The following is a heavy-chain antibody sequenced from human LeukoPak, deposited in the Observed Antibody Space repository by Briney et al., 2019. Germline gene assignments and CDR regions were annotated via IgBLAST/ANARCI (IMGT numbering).Heavy chain of an antibody. CDR2: INPSGGST. V-gene: IGHV1-46*01. J-gene: IGHJ4*02. Sequence: ASVKVSCKASGYTFTSYYMHWVRQAPGQGLEWMGIINPSGGSTSYAQKFQGRVTMTRYTSINTAYMELSRLKSDDTTIYYCARDGWNCSSTSCYLDSWGQGTLVTVSS. CDR3: ARDGWNCSSTSCYLDS. D-gene: IGHD2-2*01. CDR1: GYTFTSYY.